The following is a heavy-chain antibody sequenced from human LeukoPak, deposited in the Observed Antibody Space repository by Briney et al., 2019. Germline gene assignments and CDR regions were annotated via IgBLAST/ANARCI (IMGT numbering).Heavy chain of an antibody. CDR1: GGSFNGYY. CDR3: ARGGPWGSSVDY. Sequence: SETLSLTCAVYGGSFNGYYWSWIRQPPGKGLEWIGEINHSGSTNYSPSLKSRVTLSVDTSKNQFSLRLSSVTAADTAVYYCARGGPWGSSVDYWGQGTLVTVSS. CDR2: INHSGST. V-gene: IGHV4-34*01. D-gene: IGHD2-15*01. J-gene: IGHJ4*02.